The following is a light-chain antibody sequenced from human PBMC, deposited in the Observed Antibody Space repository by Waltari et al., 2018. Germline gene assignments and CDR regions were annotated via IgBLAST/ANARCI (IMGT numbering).Light chain of an antibody. CDR2: GAS. CDR3: QQLNSYPIT. V-gene: IGKV1-9*01. J-gene: IGKJ5*01. Sequence: DIQLTQSPSFLSASVGDRVTITCRASQDISSHLAWYQKNPGKAPKLLVYGASTLGSGVPSGFSGGGSGTEFTLTISSLQPEDFATYYCQQLNSYPITFGQVTRLEIK. CDR1: QDISSH.